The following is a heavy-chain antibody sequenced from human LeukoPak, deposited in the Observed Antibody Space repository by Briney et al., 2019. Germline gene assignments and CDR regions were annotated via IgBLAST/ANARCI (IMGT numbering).Heavy chain of an antibody. CDR1: GGSISSHY. CDR2: IYYSGST. D-gene: IGHD6-13*01. Sequence: SETLSLTCTVSGGSISSHYWSWIRQPPGKGLEWIGYIYYSGSTNYNPSLKSRVTISVDTSKNQFSLKLSSVTAADTAVYYCAREVAAAGSDAFDIWGQGTMVIVSS. V-gene: IGHV4-59*11. J-gene: IGHJ3*02. CDR3: AREVAAAGSDAFDI.